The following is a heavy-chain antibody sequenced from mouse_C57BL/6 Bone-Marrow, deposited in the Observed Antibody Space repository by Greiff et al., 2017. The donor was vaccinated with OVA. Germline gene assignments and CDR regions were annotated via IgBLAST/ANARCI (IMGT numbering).Heavy chain of an antibody. CDR1: GYTFTSYW. D-gene: IGHD1-1*01. CDR3: ARYYGSSELYFDY. CDR2: IDPNSGGT. V-gene: IGHV1-72*01. J-gene: IGHJ2*01. Sequence: VQLQQPGAELVKPGASVKLSCKASGYTFTSYWMHWVKQRPGRGLEWIGRIDPNSGGTKYNEKFKSKATLTVDKPSSTAYMQLSSLTSEDSAVYYCARYYGSSELYFDYWGQGTTLTVSS.